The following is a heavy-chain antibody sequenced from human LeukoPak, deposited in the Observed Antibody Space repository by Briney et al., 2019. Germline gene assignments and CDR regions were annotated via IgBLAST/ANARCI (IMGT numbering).Heavy chain of an antibody. D-gene: IGHD5-24*01. CDR1: GGSISSGSYY. CDR2: IYTSGST. J-gene: IGHJ4*02. V-gene: IGHV4-61*02. CDR3: ARASMGYYFDY. Sequence: SQTLSLTCTVSGGSISSGSYYWSWIRQPAGKGLEWIGRIYTSGSTNYNPSLKSRVTISVDTSKNQFSLKLSSVTAADTAVYYCARASMGYYFDYWGQGTLVTVSS.